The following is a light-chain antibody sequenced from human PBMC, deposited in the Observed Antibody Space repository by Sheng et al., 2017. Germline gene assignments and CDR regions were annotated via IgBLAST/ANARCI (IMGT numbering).Light chain of an antibody. Sequence: DIQMTQSPSTLSASVGDRVTITCRASQSISSRLAWYQQKPGKAPKLLIYEASNLKSGVPSRFSGSGSGTEFTLTISSLQPDDFATYHCQQYSSWTFGQGTKVEIK. CDR3: QQYSSWT. J-gene: IGKJ1*01. V-gene: IGKV1-5*03. CDR1: QSISSR. CDR2: EAS.